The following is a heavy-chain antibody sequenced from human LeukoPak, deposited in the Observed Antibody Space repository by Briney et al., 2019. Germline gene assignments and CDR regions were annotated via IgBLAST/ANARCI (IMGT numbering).Heavy chain of an antibody. CDR3: ARDNSVYAIDY. Sequence: SETLSLTCAVYGGSFSGYYWSWIRQPPGKGLEWIGEINHSGSTYYNPSLKSRVTISVDRSKNHFSLKLSSVTAADTAVYYCARDNSVYAIDYCGQGTLVTVSS. CDR1: GGSFSGYY. J-gene: IGHJ4*02. V-gene: IGHV4-34*01. CDR2: INHSGST. D-gene: IGHD5/OR15-5a*01.